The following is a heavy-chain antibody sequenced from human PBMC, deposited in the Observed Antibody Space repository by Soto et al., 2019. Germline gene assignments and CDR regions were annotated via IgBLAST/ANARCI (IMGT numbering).Heavy chain of an antibody. CDR1: GDSVYSKSAA. D-gene: IGHD2-21*01. CDR3: AGVASFRGMDV. Sequence: SQPLSLTCFISGDSVYSKSAAWNWISHPPSRGLEWLGRTYYRSKWYNDYAVSVKSRITINPDTSKNQFSLQLYSVIPEDTAVYYCAGVASFRGMDVWGQGNPVTVSS. V-gene: IGHV6-1*01. CDR2: TYYRSKWYN. J-gene: IGHJ6*02.